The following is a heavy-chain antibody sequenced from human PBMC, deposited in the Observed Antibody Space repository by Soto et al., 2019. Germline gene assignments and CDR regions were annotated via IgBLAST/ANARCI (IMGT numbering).Heavy chain of an antibody. CDR3: ARGPHHIVVVPAALVRVNYYYYGMDV. J-gene: IGHJ6*02. Sequence: SETLSLTCAVYGGSFSGYYWSWIRQPPGKGLEWIGEINHSGSTNYNPSLKSRVTISVDTSKNQFSLKLSSVTTADTAVYYCARGPHHIVVVPAALVRVNYYYYGMDVWGQGTTVTVSS. CDR1: GGSFSGYY. CDR2: INHSGST. D-gene: IGHD2-2*01. V-gene: IGHV4-34*01.